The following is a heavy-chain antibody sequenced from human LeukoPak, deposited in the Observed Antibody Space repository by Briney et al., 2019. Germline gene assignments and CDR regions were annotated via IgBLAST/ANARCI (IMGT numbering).Heavy chain of an antibody. J-gene: IGHJ4*02. D-gene: IGHD5-18*01. CDR1: GLTFSNYA. CDR2: ISVSGGST. Sequence: GGSLRLSCAASGLTFSNYAMSWVRQVPGKGREWVSAISVSGGSTNYADPVKARFTISRDNSKNTLYLQMDSLTAEDTAVYYCARIQLWRYFDYWGQGTLVTVSS. CDR3: ARIQLWRYFDY. V-gene: IGHV3-23*01.